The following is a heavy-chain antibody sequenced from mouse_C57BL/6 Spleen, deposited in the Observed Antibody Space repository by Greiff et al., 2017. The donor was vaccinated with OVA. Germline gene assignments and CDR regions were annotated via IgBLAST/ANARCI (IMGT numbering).Heavy chain of an antibody. CDR3: ARQDPYYGSSYWYFDV. Sequence: EVQGVDSGEGLVKLGGSLKLSCAASEFPFSDFGRNWFRRAPENGLEWVAYISSGSSTIYYADTVKGRFTISRDNAKNTLFLQMTSLRSEDTAMYYCARQDPYYGSSYWYFDVWGTGTTVTVSS. CDR2: ISSGSSTI. CDR1: EFPFSDFG. D-gene: IGHD1-1*01. V-gene: IGHV5-17*01. J-gene: IGHJ1*03.